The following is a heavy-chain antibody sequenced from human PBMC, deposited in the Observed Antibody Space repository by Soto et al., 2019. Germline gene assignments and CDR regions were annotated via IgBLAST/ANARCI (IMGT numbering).Heavy chain of an antibody. CDR2: MNPNSGNT. V-gene: IGHV1-8*01. Sequence: ASVKVSCKASGYTFTSYDINWVRQATGQGLEWMGWMNPNSGNTGYAQKFQGRVTMTRNTSISTAYMELNSLRSEDTAVYYCARSAGVLWFGESADAFDIWGQGTMVTVSS. J-gene: IGHJ3*02. CDR3: ARSAGVLWFGESADAFDI. CDR1: GYTFTSYD. D-gene: IGHD3-10*01.